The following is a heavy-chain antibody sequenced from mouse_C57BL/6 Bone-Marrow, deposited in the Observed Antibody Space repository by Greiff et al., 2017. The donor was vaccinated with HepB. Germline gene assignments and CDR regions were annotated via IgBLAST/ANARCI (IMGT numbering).Heavy chain of an antibody. V-gene: IGHV5-17*01. J-gene: IGHJ4*01. D-gene: IGHD1-1*01. Sequence: EVHLVESGGGLVKPGGSLKLSCAASGFTFSDYGMHWVRQAPEKGLEWVAYISSGSSTIYYADTVKGRFTISRDNAKNTLFLQMTSLRSEDTAIYYCARSIYYYGISLYYAMDYWGQGTSVTVSS. CDR2: ISSGSSTI. CDR3: ARSIYYYGISLYYAMDY. CDR1: GFTFSDYG.